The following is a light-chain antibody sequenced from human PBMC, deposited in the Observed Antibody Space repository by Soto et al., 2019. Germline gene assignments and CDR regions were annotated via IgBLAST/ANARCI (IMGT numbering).Light chain of an antibody. J-gene: IGKJ4*01. CDR2: FAS. CDR3: QQSNNWPLT. CDR1: QSMYNN. V-gene: IGKV3-15*01. Sequence: EIVMTQSPATLSVSPGERATLSCRASQSMYNNLAWYQQKPGQAPRLLIYFASTRATGIPARFSGSGSGTEFTLTISSLQSEDFAVYYCQQSNNWPLTFGGGTKVEI.